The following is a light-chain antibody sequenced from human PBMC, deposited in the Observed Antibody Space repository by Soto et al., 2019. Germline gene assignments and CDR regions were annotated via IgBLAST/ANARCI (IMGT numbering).Light chain of an antibody. V-gene: IGLV2-14*01. Sequence: QSALTQPASVSGCPGQSITISCTGTSSDVGGYNYVSWYQQHPGKAPKLMIYEVSNRPSGVSNRFSGSKSGNTASLTISGLQAEAEADYYCSSYTSSSTLVFGPGTKVTVL. CDR1: SSDVGGYNY. CDR3: SSYTSSSTLV. CDR2: EVS. J-gene: IGLJ1*01.